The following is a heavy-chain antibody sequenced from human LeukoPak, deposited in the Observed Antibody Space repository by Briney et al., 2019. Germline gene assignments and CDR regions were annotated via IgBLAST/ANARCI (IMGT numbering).Heavy chain of an antibody. J-gene: IGHJ4*02. CDR3: ARTDYYDSSGYSGFIDY. D-gene: IGHD3-22*01. V-gene: IGHV4-34*01. CDR2: INHSGST. Sequence: SETLSLTCAVYGGSFSGYYWSLIRQPPGKGLEWIGEINHSGSTNYNPSLKSRVTISVDTSKNQFSLKLSSVTAADTAVYYCARTDYYDSSGYSGFIDYWGQGTLVTVSS. CDR1: GGSFSGYY.